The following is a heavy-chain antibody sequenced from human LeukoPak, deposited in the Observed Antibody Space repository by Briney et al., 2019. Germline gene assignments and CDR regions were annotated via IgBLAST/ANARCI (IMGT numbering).Heavy chain of an antibody. J-gene: IGHJ4*02. CDR1: GFTVSSNY. Sequence: GGSLRLSCAASGFTVSSNYMSWVRQAPGKVLECVSAMFSAGSTDYADSVKGRFAISRDNSKNTLYLQLNSLRAEDTAVYYCARGFGYCSSTSCYQPFDYWGQGTLVTVSS. CDR2: MFSAGST. V-gene: IGHV3-53*01. D-gene: IGHD2-2*01. CDR3: ARGFGYCSSTSCYQPFDY.